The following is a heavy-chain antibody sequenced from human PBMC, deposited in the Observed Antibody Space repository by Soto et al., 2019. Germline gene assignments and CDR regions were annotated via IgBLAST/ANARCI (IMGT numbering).Heavy chain of an antibody. CDR1: GYSFTNYW. D-gene: IGHD1-1*01. CDR2: IYPGDSDT. V-gene: IGHV5-51*01. Sequence: CKGSGYSFTNYWIGWVRQMPGKGLEWMGIIYPGDSDTRYSPSFQGQVTISADKSISTAYLQWSSLKASDTAMYYCAKEKGVITTDIQFSSSGLDVRGQGTTVTVSS. CDR3: AKEKGVITTDIQFSSSGLDV. J-gene: IGHJ6*02.